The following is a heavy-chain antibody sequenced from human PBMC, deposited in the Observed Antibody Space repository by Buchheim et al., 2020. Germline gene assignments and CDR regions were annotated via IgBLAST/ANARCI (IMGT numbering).Heavy chain of an antibody. J-gene: IGHJ4*02. CDR2: ILPILGTV. CDR1: GGSFTSYA. D-gene: IGHD2-2*01. Sequence: QVHLVQSGAEVKRPGSSVKVSCKASGGSFTSYALSWVRQAPGQGLEWLGRILPILGTVDYAQKFQGRVTLTADKSNSTAYMELSSLRSDDTAVYYCARGSTTILDYWGQGTL. V-gene: IGHV1-69*04. CDR3: ARGSTTILDY.